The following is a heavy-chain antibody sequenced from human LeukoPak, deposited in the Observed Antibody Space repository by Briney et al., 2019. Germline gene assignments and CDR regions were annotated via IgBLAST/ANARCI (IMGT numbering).Heavy chain of an antibody. D-gene: IGHD5-18*01. CDR2: IYPVDSDT. J-gene: IGHJ4*02. V-gene: IGHV5-51*01. CDR1: GYMFTHYW. CDR3: ARGDTTMVPGYFDY. Sequence: GESLKISCKGSGYMFTHYWIAWVRQMPGKGLEWMGIIYPVDSDTRYSPSFQGQVTISADKSISTAYLQWSSLKASDTAMYYCARGDTTMVPGYFDYWGQGTLVTVSS.